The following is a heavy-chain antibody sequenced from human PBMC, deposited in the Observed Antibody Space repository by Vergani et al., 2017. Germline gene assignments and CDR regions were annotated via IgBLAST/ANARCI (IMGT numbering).Heavy chain of an antibody. CDR3: AMGVLWFGELGDV. J-gene: IGHJ6*02. D-gene: IGHD3-10*01. CDR1: GGSFSGYY. Sequence: QVQLQQWGAGLLKPSETLSLTCAVYGGSFSGYYWSWIRQPPGKGLEWIGEINHSGSTNYNPSLKSRVTISVDTSKNQFSLKLSSVTAADTAVYYCAMGVLWFGELGDVWGQGTTVTVSS. V-gene: IGHV4-34*01. CDR2: INHSGST.